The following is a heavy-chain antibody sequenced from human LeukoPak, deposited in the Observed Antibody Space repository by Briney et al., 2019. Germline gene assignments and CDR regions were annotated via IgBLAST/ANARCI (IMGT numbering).Heavy chain of an antibody. V-gene: IGHV4-59*11. CDR1: GGSISSHY. CDR2: IYYSGSI. J-gene: IGHJ3*02. D-gene: IGHD4-23*01. Sequence: ETLSLTCTVSGGSISSHYWSWIRQPPGKGLEWIGYIYYSGSINYNPSLKSRVTISVDTSKNQFSLKVSSVTAADTAVYYCARDNVRWQHRTAFDIWGQGTMVTVSS. CDR3: ARDNVRWQHRTAFDI.